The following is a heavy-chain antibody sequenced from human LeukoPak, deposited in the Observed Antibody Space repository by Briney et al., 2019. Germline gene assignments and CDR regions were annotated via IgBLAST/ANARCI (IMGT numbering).Heavy chain of an antibody. Sequence: GGSLRLSCVVSGITLSNYGMSWVRQAPGKGLEWVAGISDRGGSTNYADSVKGRFTISRDSPKNTLYLQMNSLRSEDTAVYFCAKRGVVIRAVLVVGFHKEAYYFDSWGQGALVTVSS. D-gene: IGHD2-15*01. V-gene: IGHV3-23*01. CDR2: ISDRGGST. CDR3: AKRGVVIRAVLVVGFHKEAYYFDS. J-gene: IGHJ4*02. CDR1: GITLSNYG.